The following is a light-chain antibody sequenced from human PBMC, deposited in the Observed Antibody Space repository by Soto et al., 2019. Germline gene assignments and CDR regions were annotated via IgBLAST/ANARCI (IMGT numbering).Light chain of an antibody. CDR2: WAS. V-gene: IGKV4-1*01. CDR3: QQYYSSPYA. Sequence: EIVMTQSPDSLAVSVGERATINCKSSKSVFYSSNNKNYLAWYQQKPGQPPKLLIYWASIRESGVPDRLSGNGSGTDFTLTISNLQAADVAVYYCQQYYSSPYAFGQGTKLDIK. CDR1: KSVFYSSNNKNY. J-gene: IGKJ2*01.